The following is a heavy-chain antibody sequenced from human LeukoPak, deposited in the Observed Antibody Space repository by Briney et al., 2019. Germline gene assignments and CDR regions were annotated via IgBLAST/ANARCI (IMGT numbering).Heavy chain of an antibody. J-gene: IGHJ5*02. CDR3: ARDREQRLVRSLGFFDP. D-gene: IGHD6-13*01. V-gene: IGHV3-30*04. CDR1: GFTFSSYA. Sequence: PGGSLRLSCAASGFTFSSYAMRWVRQAPGKGLEWVAVISYDGSNKYYADSVKGRFTISRDNSKNTLYLQMNSLRAEDTAVYYCARDREQRLVRSLGFFDPWGQGTLVTVSS. CDR2: ISYDGSNK.